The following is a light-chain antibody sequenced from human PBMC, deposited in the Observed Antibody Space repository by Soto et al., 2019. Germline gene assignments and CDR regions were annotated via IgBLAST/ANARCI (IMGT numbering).Light chain of an antibody. V-gene: IGLV1-44*01. Sequence: QSVLAQPPSVSGTPGQRVIISCSGSTSNIGSNEVNWYRQLPGTAPKLLIYSNILRPSGVPDRLSGSKTGASASLAISGLQAEDEADYYCATWDDSLNGVVFGGGTKLTVL. CDR1: TSNIGSNE. J-gene: IGLJ2*01. CDR2: SNI. CDR3: ATWDDSLNGVV.